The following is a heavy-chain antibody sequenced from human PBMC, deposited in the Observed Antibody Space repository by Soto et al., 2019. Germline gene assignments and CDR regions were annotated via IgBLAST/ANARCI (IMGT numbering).Heavy chain of an antibody. V-gene: IGHV3-48*03. J-gene: IGHJ4*02. CDR1: GFTFSSYE. CDR3: ASLLVGEQRIAVAGTRGGY. D-gene: IGHD6-19*01. Sequence: GGSLRLSCAASGFTFSSYEMNWVRQAPGKGLEWVSYISSSGSTIYYADSVKGRFTISRDNAKNSLYLQMNSLRAEDTAVYYCASLLVGEQRIAVAGTRGGYWGQGTLVPVSS. CDR2: ISSSGSTI.